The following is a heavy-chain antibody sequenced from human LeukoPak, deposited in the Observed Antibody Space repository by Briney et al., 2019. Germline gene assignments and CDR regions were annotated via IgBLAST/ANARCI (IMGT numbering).Heavy chain of an antibody. CDR1: GYTFAGYY. D-gene: IGHD6-19*01. Sequence: ASVKVSCKASGYTFAGYYIHWVRQAPGQGLEWMGWIDPNSGDTNYAQKFQGWVTMTRDTSISTAYMELSRLRSDDTAVYYCARSVGQWLGAEYFQHWGQGTLVTVSS. J-gene: IGHJ1*01. CDR3: ARSVGQWLGAEYFQH. V-gene: IGHV1-2*04. CDR2: IDPNSGDT.